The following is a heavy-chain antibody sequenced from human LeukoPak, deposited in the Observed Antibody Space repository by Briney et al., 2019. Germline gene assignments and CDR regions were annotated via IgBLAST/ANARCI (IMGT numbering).Heavy chain of an antibody. CDR2: IYHSGST. V-gene: IGHV4-38-2*01. J-gene: IGHJ4*02. D-gene: IGHD6-13*01. CDR3: ARHVQAAAALDY. Sequence: SETLSLTCAASGYSISSGYYWGWIRQPPGKGLEWIGSIYHSGSTYYNPSLESRVTISVDTSKNQFSLKLNSVTAADTAVYYCARHVQAAAALDYWGQGTLVTVSS. CDR1: GYSISSGYY.